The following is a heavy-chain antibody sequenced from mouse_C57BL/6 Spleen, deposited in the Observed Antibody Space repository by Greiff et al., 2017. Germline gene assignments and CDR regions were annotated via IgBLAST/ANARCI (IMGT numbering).Heavy chain of an antibody. CDR2: IDPNSSST. D-gene: IGHD2-1*01. CDR3: ARGGVNYDVSY. CDR1: GYTFTSYW. J-gene: IGHJ2*01. V-gene: IGHV1-64*01. Sequence: LMESGAELVKPGASVKLSCTASGYTFTSYWMHWVKQRPGQGLEWIGIIDPNSSSTNYNEQFKSKATLTVYNSSSTAYIQLSSLTSEDSAVYCCARGGVNYDVSYWGQGTTLTVSS.